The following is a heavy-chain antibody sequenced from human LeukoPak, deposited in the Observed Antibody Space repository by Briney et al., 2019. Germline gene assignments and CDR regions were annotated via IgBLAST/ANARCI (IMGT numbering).Heavy chain of an antibody. V-gene: IGHV3-23*01. Sequence: GGSLRLSCAASGFTFSSYAMSWVRQAPGKGLEWVSALSGSGGSTYYADSVKGRFTISRDNSKNTLYLQMNSLRAEDTAVYYCASATPTYDSSGYYSDYWGQGTLVTVSS. J-gene: IGHJ4*02. D-gene: IGHD3-22*01. CDR2: LSGSGGST. CDR3: ASATPTYDSSGYYSDY. CDR1: GFTFSSYA.